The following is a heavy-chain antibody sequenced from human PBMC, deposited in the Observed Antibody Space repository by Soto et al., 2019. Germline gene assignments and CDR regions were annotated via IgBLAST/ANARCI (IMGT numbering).Heavy chain of an antibody. CDR2: IYYSGSA. J-gene: IGHJ4*02. Sequence: SETLSLTCTVSGGSITSGYSYWSWIRRPPGKGLEWIGYIYYSGSAYYNPSLESRVTMSVDTSKNQFSLKLNSVTAADTAVYYCARVADYDSSGYYLDYWGQGTLVTVSS. D-gene: IGHD3-22*01. V-gene: IGHV4-30-4*01. CDR1: GGSITSGYSY. CDR3: ARVADYDSSGYYLDY.